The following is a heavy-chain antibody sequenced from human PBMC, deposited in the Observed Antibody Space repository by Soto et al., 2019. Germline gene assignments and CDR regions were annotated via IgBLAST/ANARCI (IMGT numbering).Heavy chain of an antibody. CDR3: AKVTFGELFTTSFDY. J-gene: IGHJ4*02. D-gene: IGHD3-10*01. Sequence: GGSLRLSCAASGFTFSNYAMNWVRQAPGKGLEWVSTISGSGGSPYYADSVKGRFTISRDNSKNTLYLQMNSLRAEDTAVYYCAKVTFGELFTTSFDYRGQGTLVTVSS. CDR1: GFTFSNYA. V-gene: IGHV3-23*01. CDR2: ISGSGGSP.